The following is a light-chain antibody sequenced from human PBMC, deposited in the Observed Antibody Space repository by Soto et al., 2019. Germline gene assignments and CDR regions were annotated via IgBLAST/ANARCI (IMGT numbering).Light chain of an antibody. Sequence: DIQMTQSPSSLSASVGDRVTITCRASQTISTYLNWYQQKPGKGPKLLIYGASSLQSGVPSSFSGSGSGTEFPLPISSLQPEDFATYFSQQSYSSPLYTFGQGTKLEI. CDR2: GAS. J-gene: IGKJ2*01. CDR3: QQSYSSPLYT. CDR1: QTISTY. V-gene: IGKV1-39*01.